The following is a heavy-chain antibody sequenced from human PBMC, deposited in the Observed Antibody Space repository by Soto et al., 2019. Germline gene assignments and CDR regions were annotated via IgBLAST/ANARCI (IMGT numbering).Heavy chain of an antibody. Sequence: ASETRSLDCTVSGGSISSYHWSWIRQPPGKGLEWIGYIYYRGSTNYNPSLRSRVTVSVDTSKNQFSLKLSSVTAADTAMYYCASLAGDGWFDPWGQGALVTVSS. CDR3: ASLAGDGWFDP. J-gene: IGHJ5*02. D-gene: IGHD7-27*01. CDR2: IYYRGST. CDR1: GGSISSYH. V-gene: IGHV4-59*01.